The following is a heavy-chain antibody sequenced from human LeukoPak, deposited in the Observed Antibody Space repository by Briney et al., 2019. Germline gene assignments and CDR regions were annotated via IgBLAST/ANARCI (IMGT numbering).Heavy chain of an antibody. CDR1: GYTLTELS. J-gene: IGHJ6*02. V-gene: IGHV1-24*01. CDR3: ATGIAAAGTPWGGYYYGMDV. Sequence: ASVKVSCKVSGYTLTELSMHWVRQAPGKGLEWIGGFDPEDGETIYAQKFQGRVTMTEGTSTDTAYMELSSLRSEDTAVYYCATGIAAAGTPWGGYYYGMDVWGQGTTVTVSS. D-gene: IGHD6-13*01. CDR2: FDPEDGET.